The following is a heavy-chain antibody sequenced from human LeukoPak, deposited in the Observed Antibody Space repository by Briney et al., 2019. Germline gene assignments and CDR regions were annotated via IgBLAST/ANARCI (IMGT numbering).Heavy chain of an antibody. J-gene: IGHJ4*02. CDR2: ISGSGDNT. D-gene: IGHD1-1*01. V-gene: IGHV3-23*01. CDR3: AREGGWNDFDY. CDR1: GFTFSSYA. Sequence: PGGSLRLSCAASGFTFSSYAMTWVRQAPGKGLERVSAISGSGDNTYYADSVKGRFTFSRDNARNSLYLQMNSLRADDTAIYYCAREGGWNDFDYWGQGTLVTVSS.